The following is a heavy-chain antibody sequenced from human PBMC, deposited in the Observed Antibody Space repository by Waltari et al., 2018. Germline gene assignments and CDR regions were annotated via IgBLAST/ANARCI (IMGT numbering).Heavy chain of an antibody. CDR1: GFTFSNYS. CDR2: RSNSSYTI. Sequence: EVQLVESGGGLVQPGGSLRLSCAASGFTFSNYSMNWVSKAPGKWLEGISYRSNSSYTIDYADCVKGRFTISRDNAKNSLYLQMKSLRAEDTAVYYCARFDYGDNTKNWFDPWGQGTLVTVSS. CDR3: ARFDYGDNTKNWFDP. V-gene: IGHV3-48*01. D-gene: IGHD4-17*01. J-gene: IGHJ5*02.